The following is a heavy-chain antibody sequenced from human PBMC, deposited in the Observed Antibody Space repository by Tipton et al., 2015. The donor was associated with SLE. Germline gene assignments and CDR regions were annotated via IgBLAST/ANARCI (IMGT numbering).Heavy chain of an antibody. CDR1: GYSISSGYY. J-gene: IGHJ3*02. V-gene: IGHV4-38-2*01. CDR3: ARVPSWIAATGTDAFDI. CDR2: IYHSGST. D-gene: IGHD6-13*01. Sequence: TLSLTCAVSGYSISSGYYWGWIRQPPGKGLEWIGSIYHSGSTYYNPSLKSRVTISVDTSKNQFSLKLSSVTAADTAVYYCARVPSWIAATGTDAFDIWGQGTMVTVSS.